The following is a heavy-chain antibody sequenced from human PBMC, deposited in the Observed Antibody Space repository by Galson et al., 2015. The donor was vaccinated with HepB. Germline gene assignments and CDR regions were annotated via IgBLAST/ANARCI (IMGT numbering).Heavy chain of an antibody. J-gene: IGHJ4*02. V-gene: IGHV3-15*01. CDR3: TTDRGGLIAVPN. CDR2: IKSKTDGGTT. Sequence: SLRLSCAASGFTFSNAWMSWVRQAPGKGLEWVGRIKSKTDGGTTDYAAPVKGRFTISRDDSKNTLYLQMNSLKTEDTAVYYCTTDRGGLIAVPNWGQGTLVTVSS. D-gene: IGHD6-19*01. CDR1: GFTFSNAW.